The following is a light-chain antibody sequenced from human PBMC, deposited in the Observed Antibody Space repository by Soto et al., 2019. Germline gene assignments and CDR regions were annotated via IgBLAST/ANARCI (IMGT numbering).Light chain of an antibody. CDR2: NVS. Sequence: QSALTQPASVSGSPGQKIAISCTGTRCDVGGYNYVSLYQQPPGKAPKLIFYNVSDRPSGVSTRFSGSKSGNAAPLTISGLQGDDEDDYCGSSYTSQSTVVFGGGTKVTVL. J-gene: IGLJ3*02. V-gene: IGLV2-14*01. CDR1: RCDVGGYNY. CDR3: SSYTSQSTVV.